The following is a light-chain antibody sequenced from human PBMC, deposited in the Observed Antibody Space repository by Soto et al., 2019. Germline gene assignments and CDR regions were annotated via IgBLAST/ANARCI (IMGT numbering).Light chain of an antibody. V-gene: IGKV3-11*01. CDR3: QQRSDWPSN. J-gene: IGKJ4*01. CDR2: DSS. CDR1: QSVGTY. Sequence: EIVLPQSPATLSLSPGERATLSCRASQSVGTYFAWYQQKPGQAPRLLIYDSSNRATGITARFSGSGSGTDFTLTISSLEPEDLAVDYCQQRSDWPSNFGGGTKVEIK.